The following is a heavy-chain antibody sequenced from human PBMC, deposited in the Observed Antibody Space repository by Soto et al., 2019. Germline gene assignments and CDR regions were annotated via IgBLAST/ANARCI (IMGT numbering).Heavy chain of an antibody. CDR3: VKETCNYYDSSGYYFDY. J-gene: IGHJ4*02. CDR2: IHWNSGGM. D-gene: IGHD3-22*01. CDR1: GFPFDDYA. Sequence: EVQLVESGGGLVQPGRSLRLSCAASGFPFDDYAMHWVRQAPGKGLEWVSGIHWNSGGMGYADSVKGRFTVSRDNAKNSLYLQMNSLRLEDTALYYCVKETCNYYDSSGYYFDYWGQGTRGTVSS. V-gene: IGHV3-9*01.